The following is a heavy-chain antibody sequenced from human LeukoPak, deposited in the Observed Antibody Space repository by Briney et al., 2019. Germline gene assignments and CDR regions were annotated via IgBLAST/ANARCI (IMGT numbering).Heavy chain of an antibody. CDR2: IYYSGST. J-gene: IGHJ4*02. D-gene: IGHD5-24*01. V-gene: IGHV4-59*08. CDR1: GGSFSGYY. Sequence: SETLSLTCAVYGGSFSGYYWSWIRQPPGKGLEWIGYIYYSGSTNYNPSLKSRVTISVDTSKNQFSLKLSPVTAADTAVYYCARGLWLQYLFDYWGQGTLVTVSS. CDR3: ARGLWLQYLFDY.